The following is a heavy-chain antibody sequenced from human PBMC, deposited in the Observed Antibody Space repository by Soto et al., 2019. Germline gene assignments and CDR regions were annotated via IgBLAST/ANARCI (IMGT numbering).Heavy chain of an antibody. CDR2: ISWNSGSI. D-gene: IGHD6-6*01. CDR1: GFTFDDYA. V-gene: IGHV3-9*01. CDR3: AKDKFRGIAARYYMDV. J-gene: IGHJ6*03. Sequence: GGSLRLSCAASGFTFDDYAMHWVRQAPGKGLEWVSGISWNSGSIGYADSVKGRFTISRDNAKNSLYLQMNSLRAEDTALYYCAKDKFRGIAARYYMDVWGKGTTVTVSS.